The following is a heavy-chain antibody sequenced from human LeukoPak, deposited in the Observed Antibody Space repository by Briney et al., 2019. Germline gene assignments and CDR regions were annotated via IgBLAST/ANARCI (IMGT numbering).Heavy chain of an antibody. CDR1: GFTFSSYA. Sequence: GGSLRLSCAASGFTFSSYAMHWVRQAPGKGLEWVAVISYDGSNKYYADSVKGRFTISRDNSKNTLYLQMNSLRAEDTAVYYGARDRDDYVDYLLAYWGQGTLVTVSS. CDR3: ARDRDDYVDYLLAY. V-gene: IGHV3-30*04. CDR2: ISYDGSNK. J-gene: IGHJ4*02. D-gene: IGHD4-17*01.